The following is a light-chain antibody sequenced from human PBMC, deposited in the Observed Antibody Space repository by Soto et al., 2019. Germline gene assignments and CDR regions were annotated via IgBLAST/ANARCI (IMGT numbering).Light chain of an antibody. J-gene: IGKJ1*01. CDR1: QSISNN. Sequence: EIVMRQSPATRSVSPGERATLFCRASQSISNNLAWYQQKPGQAPRLLIYGASTRATDIPARFSGSGSGTEFTLTISSLQSEDFAVYYCQQYDNWPPPWTFGQGTKVEV. V-gene: IGKV3-15*01. CDR3: QQYDNWPPPWT. CDR2: GAS.